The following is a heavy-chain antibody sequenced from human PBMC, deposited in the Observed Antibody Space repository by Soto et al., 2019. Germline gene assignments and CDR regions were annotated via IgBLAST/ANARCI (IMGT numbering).Heavy chain of an antibody. V-gene: IGHV4-59*11. CDR3: ARGGASSLPFDY. CDR2: LSYTGDT. CDR1: GVSISSHY. J-gene: IGHJ4*02. D-gene: IGHD6-13*01. Sequence: QVQLRESGPGLVKPSETLSLICTVSGVSISSHYWSWIRQPPGKGLEWIGYLSYTGDTSYNPSLKRRVSTSIDTSKNQFSLKLTSVTAADTAVYYCARGGASSLPFDYWGQGALVTFSS.